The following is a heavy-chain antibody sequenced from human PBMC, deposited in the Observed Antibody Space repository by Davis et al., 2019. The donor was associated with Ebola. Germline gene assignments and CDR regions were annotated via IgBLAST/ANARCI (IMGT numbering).Heavy chain of an antibody. J-gene: IGHJ6*04. CDR3: AREGQLWFYGMDV. Sequence: GESLKISCAASGFTFSSYAMSWVRQAPGKGLEWVSSISSSSSYIYYADSVNGRFTISRDNAKNSLYLQMHSLRAEDTAVYYCAREGQLWFYGMDVWGKGTTVTVSS. D-gene: IGHD5-18*01. CDR1: GFTFSSYA. CDR2: ISSSSSYI. V-gene: IGHV3-21*01.